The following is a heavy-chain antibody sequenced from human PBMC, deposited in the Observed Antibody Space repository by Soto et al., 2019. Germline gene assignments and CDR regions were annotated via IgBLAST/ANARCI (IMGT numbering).Heavy chain of an antibody. CDR3: TTGGYYDSSGYFHYYYYGMDV. V-gene: IGHV3-15*07. J-gene: IGHJ6*02. CDR2: IKSKTDGGTT. Sequence: GGSLRLSCAASGFTFSNAWMNWVRQAPGKGLEWVGRIKSKTDGGTTDYAAPVKGRFAISRDDSKNTLYLQMNSLKTEDTAVYYCTTGGYYDSSGYFHYYYYGMDVWGQGTTVTVSS. CDR1: GFTFSNAW. D-gene: IGHD3-22*01.